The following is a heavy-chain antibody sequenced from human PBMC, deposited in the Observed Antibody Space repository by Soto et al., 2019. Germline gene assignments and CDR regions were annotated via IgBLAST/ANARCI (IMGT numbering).Heavy chain of an antibody. V-gene: IGHV1-18*01. D-gene: IGHD3-10*01. CDR3: AGEGGSDHYGHLSYYYGMDV. J-gene: IGHJ6*02. Sequence: ASVKVSCKASGYTFTSYGISWVRQAPGQGLEWMGWISAYNGNTNYAQKLQGRVTMTTDTSTSTAYMELRSLRSDDTAVYYCAGEGGSDHYGHLSYYYGMDVWGQGTTVTVSS. CDR1: GYTFTSYG. CDR2: ISAYNGNT.